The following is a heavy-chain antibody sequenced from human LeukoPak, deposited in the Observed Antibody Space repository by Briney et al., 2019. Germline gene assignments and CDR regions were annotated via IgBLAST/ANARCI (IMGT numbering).Heavy chain of an antibody. Sequence: GESLKISCKGSGYSFTSYWIGWMRQMPGEGLEWMGIIYPGDSDTRYSPSFQGQVTISADKSISTAYLQWSSLKASDTAMYYCASSEYYYDSSGYPYNYFDYWGQGTLVTVSS. V-gene: IGHV5-51*01. CDR2: IYPGDSDT. D-gene: IGHD3-22*01. CDR3: ASSEYYYDSSGYPYNYFDY. J-gene: IGHJ4*02. CDR1: GYSFTSYW.